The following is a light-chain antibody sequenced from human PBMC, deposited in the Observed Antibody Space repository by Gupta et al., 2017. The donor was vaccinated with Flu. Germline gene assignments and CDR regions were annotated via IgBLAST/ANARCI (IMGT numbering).Light chain of an antibody. CDR2: DFN. V-gene: IGLV2-14*01. CDR3: SSDTSSTTLV. CDR1: SSDIGGYNS. J-gene: IGLJ3*02. Sequence: QSALTQPASVSASPGQSITISCTGTSSDIGGYNSVSWYQQHPGKAPKVMIYDFNNRPSGVSKRFSGSKSGNTASLTVSGLQAEDEADYYCSSDTSSTTLVFGGGTKLTVL.